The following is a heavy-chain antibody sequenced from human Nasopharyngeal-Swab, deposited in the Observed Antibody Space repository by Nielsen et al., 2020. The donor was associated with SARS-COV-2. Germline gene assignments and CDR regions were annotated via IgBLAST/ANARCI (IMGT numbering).Heavy chain of an antibody. CDR2: IKQDGSEK. Sequence: ESLKISCATSGFTFSTYWMMWVRQAPGKGLEWVANIKQDGSEKYYIDSVKGRFTISRDNAKSSLFLEMNSLRVEDTALYYCATDGYSFGYDRGYWGQGTLVIVSS. CDR3: ATDGYSFGYDRGY. V-gene: IGHV3-7*03. D-gene: IGHD4-11*01. CDR1: GFTFSTYW. J-gene: IGHJ4*02.